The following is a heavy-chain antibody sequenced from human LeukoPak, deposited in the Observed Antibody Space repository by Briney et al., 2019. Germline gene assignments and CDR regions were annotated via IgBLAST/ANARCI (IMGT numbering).Heavy chain of an antibody. Sequence: SETLSLTCAVSGYSISSGYYWGWIRQPPGKGVEWIGSIYHSGSTYYNPSLKSRVTISVDTSKNQFSLKLSSVTAADTAVYYCARLLGRSLYNWNVAFDPWGQGTLVTVSS. J-gene: IGHJ5*02. CDR3: ARLLGRSLYNWNVAFDP. D-gene: IGHD1-1*01. V-gene: IGHV4-38-2*01. CDR2: IYHSGST. CDR1: GYSISSGYY.